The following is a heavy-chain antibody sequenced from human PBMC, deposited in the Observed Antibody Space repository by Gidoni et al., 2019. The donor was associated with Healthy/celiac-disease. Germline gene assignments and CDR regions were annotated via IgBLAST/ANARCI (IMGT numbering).Heavy chain of an antibody. CDR2: IYYSGST. CDR1: GGSISSYY. J-gene: IGHJ2*01. V-gene: IGHV4-59*01. Sequence: QVQLQESGPGLVKPSETLSLTCTVSGGSISSYYWSWSRQPPGKGLEWIGYIYYSGSTNYNPSLKSRVTISVDTSKNQFSLKLSSVTAADTAVYYCAREVVSGWNDWYFDLWGRGTLVTVSS. CDR3: AREVVSGWNDWYFDL. D-gene: IGHD6-19*01.